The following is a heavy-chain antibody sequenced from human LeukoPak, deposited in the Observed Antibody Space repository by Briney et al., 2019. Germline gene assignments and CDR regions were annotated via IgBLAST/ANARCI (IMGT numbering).Heavy chain of an antibody. CDR2: ISSSSSYI. V-gene: IGHV3-21*01. J-gene: IGHJ3*02. CDR3: ARIAWDAFDI. D-gene: IGHD2-15*01. CDR1: GFTFSSYS. Sequence: GGSLRLSCAASGFTFSSYSMNWVRQAPGKGLEWVSSISSSSSYIYYADSVKGRFTISRDNAKNTLYLQMNSLRAEDTAVYYCARIAWDAFDIWGQGTMVTVSS.